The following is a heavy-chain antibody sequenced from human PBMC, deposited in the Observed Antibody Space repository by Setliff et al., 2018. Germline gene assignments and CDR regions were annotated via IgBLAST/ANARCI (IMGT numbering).Heavy chain of an antibody. Sequence: ASVKVSCKASGYTFSGSGISWVRQAPGQGLEWMGWISPHTGNTFYAPQFQGRVIMTTDTSTNTVQMQVSSLRSEDTAVYYCARELRSPFWHIDYWGQGTLVTVSS. J-gene: IGHJ4*02. CDR1: GYTFSGSG. D-gene: IGHD3-16*01. CDR3: ARELRSPFWHIDY. V-gene: IGHV1-18*01. CDR2: ISPHTGNT.